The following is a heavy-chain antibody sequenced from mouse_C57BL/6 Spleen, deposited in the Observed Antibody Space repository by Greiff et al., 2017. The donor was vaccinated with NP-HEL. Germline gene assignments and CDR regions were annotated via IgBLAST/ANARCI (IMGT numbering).Heavy chain of an antibody. J-gene: IGHJ1*03. CDR3: ARSVTTVVGYFDV. CDR2: INPSTGGT. CDR1: GYSFTGYY. D-gene: IGHD1-1*01. Sequence: EVKLQESGPELVKPGASVKISCKASGYSFTGYYMNWVKQSPEKSLEWIGEINPSTGGTTYNQKFKAKATLTVDKSSSTAYMQLKSLTSEDSAVYYCARSVTTVVGYFDVWGTGTTVTVSS. V-gene: IGHV1-42*01.